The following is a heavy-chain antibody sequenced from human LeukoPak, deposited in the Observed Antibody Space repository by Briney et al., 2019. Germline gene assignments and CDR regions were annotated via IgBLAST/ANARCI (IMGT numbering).Heavy chain of an antibody. V-gene: IGHV6-1*01. CDR2: TFYKSKWYN. D-gene: IGHD1-1*01. CDR1: GDSVSRHDLT. Sequence: SQTLSLTCAISGDSVSRHDLTWDWVRQSPSRGLEWLGRTFYKSKWYNDYAVSVKSRITVSPDTSKNQFSLHLNSVTPEDTAVYYCVRSYDWVFDYWGQGTRVTVSS. CDR3: VRSYDWVFDY. J-gene: IGHJ4*02.